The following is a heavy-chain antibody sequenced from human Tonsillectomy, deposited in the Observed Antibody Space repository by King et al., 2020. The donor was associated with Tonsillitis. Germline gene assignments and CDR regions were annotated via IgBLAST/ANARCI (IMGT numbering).Heavy chain of an antibody. Sequence: VQLVESGGGVVQPGRSLRLSCAASGFTFSSYGMHWVRQAPGKGLEWVAVISYDGSNDYYADSVKGRFTISRDNSKNTLYLQMNSLRAEDTAVYYCAIGVAYCFEYWGQGTLVTVSS. CDR3: AIGVAYCFEY. J-gene: IGHJ4*02. CDR1: GFTFSSYG. CDR2: ISYDGSND. D-gene: IGHD2-21*01. V-gene: IGHV3-33*05.